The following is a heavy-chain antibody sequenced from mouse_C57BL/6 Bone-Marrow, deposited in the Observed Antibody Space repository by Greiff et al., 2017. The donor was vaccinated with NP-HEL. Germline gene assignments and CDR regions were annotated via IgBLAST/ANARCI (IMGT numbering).Heavy chain of an antibody. J-gene: IGHJ4*01. V-gene: IGHV1-69*01. CDR2: IDPSDSYT. CDR1: GYTFTSYW. Sequence: QVQLQQPGAELVMPGASVKLSCKASGYTFTSYWMHWVKQRPGQGLEWIGEIDPSDSYTNYNQKFKGKSTLTVDKSSSTAYMQLSSLTSEDSAVYYCASEAYYSNYRGGNYAMDYWGQGTSVTVSS. CDR3: ASEAYYSNYRGGNYAMDY. D-gene: IGHD2-5*01.